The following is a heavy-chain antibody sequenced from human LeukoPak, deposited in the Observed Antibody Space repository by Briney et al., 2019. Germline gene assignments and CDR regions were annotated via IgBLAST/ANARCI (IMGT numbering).Heavy chain of an antibody. CDR2: ISGSGGST. Sequence: PGGSLRLSCSASGFTGPSFAMAWVRQAPGKGLEWVSAISGSGGSTYYADSVKGRFTISRDNSKNTLYLQMNSPRAEDTAVYYSAKSKVGNMGYGYYFDYWGQGTLVTVSS. V-gene: IGHV3-23*01. D-gene: IGHD2-8*01. J-gene: IGHJ4*02. CDR1: GFTGPSFA. CDR3: AKSKVGNMGYGYYFDY.